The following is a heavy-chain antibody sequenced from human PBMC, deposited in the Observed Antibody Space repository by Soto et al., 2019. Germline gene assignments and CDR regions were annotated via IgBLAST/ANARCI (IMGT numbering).Heavy chain of an antibody. Sequence: VQLQESGPGLVKPSETLSLTCTVSGGSVSSGSYYWSWIRQPPGKGLEWIGFIYYNGSSYYSPSLKSRVTISVDTSKNQFSLKLNSVSAADTAVYYCARWRDDYGDQTGFDHWGQGILVIVSS. D-gene: IGHD4-17*01. CDR3: ARWRDDYGDQTGFDH. CDR2: IYYNGSS. V-gene: IGHV4-61*01. J-gene: IGHJ5*02. CDR1: GGSVSSGSYY.